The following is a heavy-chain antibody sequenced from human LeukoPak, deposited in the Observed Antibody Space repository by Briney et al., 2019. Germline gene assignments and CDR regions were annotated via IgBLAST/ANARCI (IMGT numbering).Heavy chain of an antibody. D-gene: IGHD3-10*01. V-gene: IGHV3-21*01. CDR1: GFTFSSYS. Sequence: SGGSLRLSCAASGFTFSSYSMNWVRQAPGKGLEWVSSISSSSSYIYYADSVKGRFTISRDNAKNSLYLQMNSLRAEDTAVYYCARFADGSGSYYNAGYWGQGTLVTVSS. J-gene: IGHJ4*02. CDR3: ARFADGSGSYYNAGY. CDR2: ISSSSSYI.